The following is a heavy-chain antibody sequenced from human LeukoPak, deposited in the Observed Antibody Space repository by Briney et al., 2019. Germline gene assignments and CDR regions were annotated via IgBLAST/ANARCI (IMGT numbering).Heavy chain of an antibody. J-gene: IGHJ4*02. CDR2: IYYSGST. CDR1: GGSISSYY. CDR3: ARRNYDILTGYYFDY. V-gene: IGHV4-59*08. D-gene: IGHD3-9*01. Sequence: PSETLSLTCTVSGGSISSYYWSWVRQPPGKGLEWIGYIYYSGSTNYNPSLKSRVTISVDTSKNQFSLKLSSVTAADTAVYYCARRNYDILTGYYFDYWGQGTLVTVSS.